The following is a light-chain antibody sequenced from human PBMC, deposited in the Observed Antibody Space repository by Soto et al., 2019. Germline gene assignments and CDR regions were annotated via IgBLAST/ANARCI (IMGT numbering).Light chain of an antibody. CDR1: SSNIGSNT. CDR3: AAWDGSLNAML. CDR2: YND. V-gene: IGLV1-44*01. J-gene: IGLJ3*02. Sequence: QPVLSQPPSASGTPGQRVTISCSGRSSNIGSNTVNWYQQLPGTAPKLLIYYNDRRPSGVPDRFSGSKSGTSASLAISGLQSEDEADYYCAAWDGSLNAMLFGGGTKVTVL.